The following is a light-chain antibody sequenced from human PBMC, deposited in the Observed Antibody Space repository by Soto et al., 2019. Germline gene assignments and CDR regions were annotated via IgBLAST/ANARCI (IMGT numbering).Light chain of an antibody. Sequence: DIQMTQSPTSLSASVGDRVTITCRASQDIRNFVAWYQQKPGKAPKLLIYAASTLQSGVPSRFSGSRSGTDFPLTIKSLQPEDVATYSCQKYSSVPVFGPGTKVEIK. J-gene: IGKJ3*01. CDR3: QKYSSVPV. CDR2: AAS. V-gene: IGKV1-27*01. CDR1: QDIRNF.